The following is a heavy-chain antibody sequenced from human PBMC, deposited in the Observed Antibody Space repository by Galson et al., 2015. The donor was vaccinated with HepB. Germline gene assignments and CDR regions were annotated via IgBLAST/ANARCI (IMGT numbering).Heavy chain of an antibody. Sequence: SLRLSCAASGFTFSSYAMSWVRQAPGKGLEWVSAISGSGGSTYYADSVKGRFTISRDNSKNTLYLQMNSLRAEDTAVYYCAKDRAARGSYYNYYYMDVWGKGTTVTVSS. V-gene: IGHV3-23*01. D-gene: IGHD1-26*01. CDR3: AKDRAARGSYYNYYYMDV. J-gene: IGHJ6*03. CDR2: ISGSGGST. CDR1: GFTFSSYA.